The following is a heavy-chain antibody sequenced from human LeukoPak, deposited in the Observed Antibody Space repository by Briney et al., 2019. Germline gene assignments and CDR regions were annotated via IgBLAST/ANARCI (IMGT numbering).Heavy chain of an antibody. CDR1: GFTFSSYA. CDR3: AKDALFGYSYGVYYFDY. CDR2: ISGSGGST. Sequence: GGSLRLSCAASGFTFSSYAMSWVRQAPGKGLEWVSAISGSGGSTYYADSVKGRFTISRDNSKNTLYLQMNSLRAEDTAVYYRAKDALFGYSYGVYYFDYWGQGTLVTVSS. D-gene: IGHD5-18*01. V-gene: IGHV3-23*01. J-gene: IGHJ4*02.